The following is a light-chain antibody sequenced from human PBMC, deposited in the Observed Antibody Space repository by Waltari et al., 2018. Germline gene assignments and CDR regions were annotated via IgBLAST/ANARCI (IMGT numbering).Light chain of an antibody. V-gene: IGKV3-20*01. CDR3: QHYESLPVT. J-gene: IGKJ1*01. Sequence: SWRASQSICKYLAWYQQKPCQGPRRLSDHESSRAAGIQDRFSGSGSGTDFSLTISRLEPEDFAVYYCQHYESLPVTFGQGTKVEIK. CDR1: QSICKY. CDR2: HES.